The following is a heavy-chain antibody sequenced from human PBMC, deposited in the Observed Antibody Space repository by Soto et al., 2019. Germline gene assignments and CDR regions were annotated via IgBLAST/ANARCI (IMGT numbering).Heavy chain of an antibody. V-gene: IGHV3-11*01. J-gene: IGHJ6*02. CDR1: GFTFSDYY. CDR2: SSSSGSTI. CDR3: ARLDANDSDSSGYYYYYYGMDV. D-gene: IGHD3-22*01. Sequence: QVQLVESGGGLVKPGGSLRLSCAASGFTFSDYYMRWIRQAPGKGLEWVSYSSSSGSTIYYADSVKGRFTISRDNDKNSLYLQMNSLRADDTAVYYCARLDANDSDSSGYYYYYYGMDVWGQGTPVTVSS.